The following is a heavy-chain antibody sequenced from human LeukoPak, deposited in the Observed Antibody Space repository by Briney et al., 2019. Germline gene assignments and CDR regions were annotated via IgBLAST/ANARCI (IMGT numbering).Heavy chain of an antibody. Sequence: PETLSLTCTVSGGPISSYSWSWIRQPPGKGLEGIGYIYYSGSTHYNPSLKSRVTISVDTSKSQFSLKLSYVTAADTAVYYCARYRIVGATRSFDYWGQGTLVTVSS. CDR3: ARYRIVGATRSFDY. J-gene: IGHJ4*02. CDR2: IYYSGST. CDR1: GGPISSYS. V-gene: IGHV4-59*01. D-gene: IGHD1-26*01.